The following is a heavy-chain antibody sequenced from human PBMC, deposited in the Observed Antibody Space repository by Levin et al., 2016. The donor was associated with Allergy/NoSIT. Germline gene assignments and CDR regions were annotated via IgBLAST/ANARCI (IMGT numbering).Heavy chain of an antibody. J-gene: IGHJ4*02. CDR2: IYYSGST. Sequence: WIRQPPGKGLEWIGYIYYSGSTNYNPSLKSRVTISVDTSKNQFSLKLSSVTAADTAVYYCARHQEVVPGAGPFDYWGQGTLVTVSS. CDR3: ARHQEVVPGAGPFDY. D-gene: IGHD2-15*01. V-gene: IGHV4-59*08.